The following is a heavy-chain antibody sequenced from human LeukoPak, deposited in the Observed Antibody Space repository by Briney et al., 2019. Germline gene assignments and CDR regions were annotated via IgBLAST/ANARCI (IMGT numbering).Heavy chain of an antibody. V-gene: IGHV4-59*12. Sequence: SETLSLTCTVSGGSISSYYWSWIRQPPGKGLEWIGYIYYSGSTYYNPSLKSRVTISVDRSKNQFSLKLSSVTAADTAVYYCARTNTVPHEGYYFDYWGQGTLVTVSS. CDR3: ARTNTVPHEGYYFDY. CDR1: GGSISSYY. J-gene: IGHJ4*02. D-gene: IGHD4-17*01. CDR2: IYYSGST.